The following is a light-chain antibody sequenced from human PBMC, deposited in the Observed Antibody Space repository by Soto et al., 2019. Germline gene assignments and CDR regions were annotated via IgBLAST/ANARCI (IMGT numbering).Light chain of an antibody. J-gene: IGKJ5*01. CDR1: QGLSSY. CDR2: AAS. Sequence: IQLTQSPSSLSASVGDRVTITCRASQGLSSYLAWYQQKPGTAPKLLIYAASTMQSGVPSRFSGSGSGTDFTLTISSLQPEDFAIYYCQQRNSYPMTFGQGTRLEIK. CDR3: QQRNSYPMT. V-gene: IGKV1-9*01.